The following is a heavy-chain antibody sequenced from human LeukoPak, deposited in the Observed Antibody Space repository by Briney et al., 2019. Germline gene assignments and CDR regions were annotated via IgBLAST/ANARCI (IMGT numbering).Heavy chain of an antibody. Sequence: SQTLSLTCTVSGGSISSGGYYWTWIRQPAGKGLEWIGRIYSSGSTNYNPSLKSRVTISVDTSKNHFSLNLSSVTAADTAVYYCASRGASSSWNYFDYWGQGTLVTVSS. CDR3: ASRGASSSWNYFDY. CDR2: IYSSGST. V-gene: IGHV4-61*02. J-gene: IGHJ4*02. CDR1: GGSISSGGYY. D-gene: IGHD6-13*01.